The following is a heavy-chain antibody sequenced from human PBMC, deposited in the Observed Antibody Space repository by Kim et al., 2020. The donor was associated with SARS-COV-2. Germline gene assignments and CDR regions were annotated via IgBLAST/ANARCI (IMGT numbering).Heavy chain of an antibody. CDR3: ARPAGHFWSGNNDY. J-gene: IGHJ4*02. V-gene: IGHV5-10-1*01. D-gene: IGHD3-3*02. Sequence: PSFQGHVTISADKSISTAYLQWSSLKASDTAMYYCARPAGHFWSGNNDYWGQGTLVTVSS.